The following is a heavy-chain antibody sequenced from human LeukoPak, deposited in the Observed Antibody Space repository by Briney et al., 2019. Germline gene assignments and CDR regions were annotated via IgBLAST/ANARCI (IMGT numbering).Heavy chain of an antibody. D-gene: IGHD3-22*01. CDR2: IYYSGST. CDR3: AIRYYYDSSGYLDY. V-gene: IGHV4-59*01. Sequence: SETLSLTCTVSGGSISSYYWSWIRQPPGKGLEWIGYIYYSGSTNYNPSLKSRVTISVDTSKNQFSLKLSSVTAADTAVYYCAIRYYYDSSGYLDYWGQGTLVTVSS. CDR1: GGSISSYY. J-gene: IGHJ4*02.